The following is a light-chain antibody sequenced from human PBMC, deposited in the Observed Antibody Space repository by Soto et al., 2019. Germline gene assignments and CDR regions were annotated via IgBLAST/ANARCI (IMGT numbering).Light chain of an antibody. CDR3: QQTYSSRTWT. Sequence: DIPMTQSPSSLSASVGDRVTITCRASQSIGNHLNWYRQKPGKPPDLLIYAASSLHSGVPSRFSGSGSGTDFSLFISNLQPEDFATYYCQQTYSSRTWTFGQGTKVEIK. J-gene: IGKJ1*01. CDR1: QSIGNH. V-gene: IGKV1-39*01. CDR2: AAS.